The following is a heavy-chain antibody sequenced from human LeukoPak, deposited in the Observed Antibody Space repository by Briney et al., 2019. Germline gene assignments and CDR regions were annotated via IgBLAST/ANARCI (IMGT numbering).Heavy chain of an antibody. Sequence: GGSLRLSCEASGFTFDDYAMHWVRQAPGKGLEWVSGISWNSARIGYADSVKGRFTVSRDNSKNTLYLQMNSLRAEDTAVYYCAELGITMIGGVWGKGTTVTISS. V-gene: IGHV3-9*01. CDR1: GFTFDDYA. CDR2: ISWNSARI. J-gene: IGHJ6*04. CDR3: AELGITMIGGV. D-gene: IGHD3-10*02.